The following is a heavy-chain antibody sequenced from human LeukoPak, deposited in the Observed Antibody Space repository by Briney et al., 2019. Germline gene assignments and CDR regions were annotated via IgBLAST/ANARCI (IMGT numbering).Heavy chain of an antibody. CDR3: ARELYLPAARRGPGFDY. V-gene: IGHV3-53*05. CDR2: IYSGGST. J-gene: IGHJ4*02. Sequence: PGGSLRLSCAASGFTVSSNYMSWVRQAPGKGLEWVSVIYSGGSTYYADSVKGRFTISRDNSKNTLYLQMNSLRAEDTAVYYCARELYLPAARRGPGFDYWGQGTLVTVSS. CDR1: GFTVSSNY. D-gene: IGHD2-2*01.